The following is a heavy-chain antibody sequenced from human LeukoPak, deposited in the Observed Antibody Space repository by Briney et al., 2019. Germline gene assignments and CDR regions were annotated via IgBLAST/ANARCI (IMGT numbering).Heavy chain of an antibody. J-gene: IGHJ4*02. CDR1: GFTFSDSA. V-gene: IGHV3-73*01. Sequence: GGSLRLSCAASGFTFSDSAMHWVRQASGKGLEWVGHIRSKANSYATAYAASVRGRFTISRDDSKNTGYLQMNNLKTEDTAVYYCTSLSGDFGFDYWGQGTLVTVSS. D-gene: IGHD2/OR15-2a*01. CDR2: IRSKANSYAT. CDR3: TSLSGDFGFDY.